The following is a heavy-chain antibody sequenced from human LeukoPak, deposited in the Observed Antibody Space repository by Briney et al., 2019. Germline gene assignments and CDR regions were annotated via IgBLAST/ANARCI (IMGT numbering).Heavy chain of an antibody. V-gene: IGHV3-23*01. D-gene: IGHD1-26*01. J-gene: IGHJ3*02. CDR2: ISGNGGTK. Sequence: GGSLRLSCAATGFTFSSYALTWVRQAPGKGLEWVSVISGNGGTKYNADSVKGRLSISRDNSKNTLYLQMNSLRAEDTAVYYCARDGSGWELLRVGAFDIWGQGTMVTVSS. CDR1: GFTFSSYA. CDR3: ARDGSGWELLRVGAFDI.